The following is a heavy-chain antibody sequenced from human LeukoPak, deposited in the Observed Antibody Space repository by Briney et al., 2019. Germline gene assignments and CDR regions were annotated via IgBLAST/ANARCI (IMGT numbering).Heavy chain of an antibody. J-gene: IGHJ2*01. V-gene: IGHV4-59*01. D-gene: IGHD4-17*01. CDR2: IYYSGST. CDR1: GGSISSYY. Sequence: SETLSLTCTVSGGSISSYYWSWIRQPPGKGLEWIGYIYYSGSTNYNPSLKSRVTISVDTSKNQFSLKLSSVTAADTAVYYCARDLGHDYSDPYFDLWGRGTLVTVSS. CDR3: ARDLGHDYSDPYFDL.